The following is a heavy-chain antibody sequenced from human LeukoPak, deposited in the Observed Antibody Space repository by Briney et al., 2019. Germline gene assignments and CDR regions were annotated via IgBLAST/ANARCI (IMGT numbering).Heavy chain of an antibody. CDR3: AKDVDIVATINGGFDC. J-gene: IGHJ4*02. CDR2: ISGSGVNT. CDR1: GFTFSSYA. V-gene: IGHV3-23*01. Sequence: PGGSLRLSCAASGFTFSSYAMTWVRQAPGKGLEWVSSISGSGVNTYYTDSVKGRFTISRDNSKNTLYLRMNSLRAEDTAVYYCAKDVDIVATINGGFDCWGQGTLVTVSS. D-gene: IGHD5-12*01.